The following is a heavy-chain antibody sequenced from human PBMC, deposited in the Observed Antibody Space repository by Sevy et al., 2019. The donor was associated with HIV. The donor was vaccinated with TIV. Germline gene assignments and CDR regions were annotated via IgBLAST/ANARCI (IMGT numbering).Heavy chain of an antibody. J-gene: IGHJ4*02. D-gene: IGHD5-12*01. CDR3: AAVEMATITFDY. CDR1: GFTVSSNY. V-gene: IGHV3-53*01. CDR2: IYSGGST. Sequence: GGSLRLSCAASGFTVSSNYMSWVRQAPGKGLEWVSVIYSGGSTYYADSVKGRFTISRDNSKNTLYLQMYSLRAEDTAVYYCAAVEMATITFDYWGQGTLVTVSS.